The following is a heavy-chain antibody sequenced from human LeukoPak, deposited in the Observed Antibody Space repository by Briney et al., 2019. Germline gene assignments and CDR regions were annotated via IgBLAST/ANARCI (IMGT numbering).Heavy chain of an antibody. D-gene: IGHD2-2*02. J-gene: IGHJ4*02. Sequence: GGSLRLSCAASGFTFSSYSMNWVRQATGKGLEWVSSISSSSSYIYYADSVKGRFTISRDNAKNSLYLQMNSLRAEDTAVYYCASLEGYCSSTSCYTNPDYWGQGTLVTVSS. CDR1: GFTFSSYS. CDR3: ASLEGYCSSTSCYTNPDY. V-gene: IGHV3-21*01. CDR2: ISSSSSYI.